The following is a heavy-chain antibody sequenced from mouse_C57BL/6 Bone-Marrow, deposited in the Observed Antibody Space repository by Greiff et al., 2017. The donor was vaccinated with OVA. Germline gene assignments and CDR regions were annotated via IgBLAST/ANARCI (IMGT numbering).Heavy chain of an antibody. V-gene: IGHV1-9*01. CDR3: ARDYSNYVLGYYFDY. CDR1: GYTFTGYW. D-gene: IGHD2-5*01. Sequence: VKLMESGAELMKPGASVKLSCKATGYTFTGYWIEWVKQRPGHGLEWIGEILPGSGSTNYNEKFKGKATFTADTSSNTAYMQLSSLTTEDSAIYDCARDYSNYVLGYYFDYWGQGTTLTVSS. J-gene: IGHJ2*01. CDR2: ILPGSGST.